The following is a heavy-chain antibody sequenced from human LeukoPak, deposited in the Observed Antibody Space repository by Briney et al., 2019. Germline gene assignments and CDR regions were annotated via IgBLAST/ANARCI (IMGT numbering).Heavy chain of an antibody. CDR2: IRSSGSTI. V-gene: IGHV3-11*01. Sequence: GGTLRLACAASGFTFSDYYMSWIRQAPGKGLEWVSYIRSSGSTIYYADSVKGRFTISRDNAKNSLYLQMNSLRAEDTALYFCAQWSRYFDYWGQGTLVTVSS. CDR1: GFTFSDYY. D-gene: IGHD1-26*01. J-gene: IGHJ4*02. CDR3: AQWSRYFDY.